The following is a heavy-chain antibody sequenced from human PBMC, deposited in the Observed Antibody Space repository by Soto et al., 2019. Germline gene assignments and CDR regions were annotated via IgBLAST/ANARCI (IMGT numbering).Heavy chain of an antibody. CDR2: IIPIFGTA. V-gene: IGHV1-69*06. J-gene: IGHJ5*02. CDR3: ALNSSGWYENWFDP. Sequence: RASVKVSCKASGGTFSSYAISWVRQAPGQGLEWMGGIIPIFGTANYAQKFQGRVTITADKSTSTAYMELSSLRSEDTAVYYCALNSSGWYENWFDPWGQGTLVTVSS. CDR1: GGTFSSYA. D-gene: IGHD6-19*01.